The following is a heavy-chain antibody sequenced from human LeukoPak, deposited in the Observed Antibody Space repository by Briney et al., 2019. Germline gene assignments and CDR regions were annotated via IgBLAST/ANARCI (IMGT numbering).Heavy chain of an antibody. Sequence: GGSLRLXCAXXXXXFSXXXMHWVRXXXXXXLEWVAVIWYDGSNKYYADSVKGRFTISRDNSKNTLYLQMNSLRAEDTAVYYCARGQYYFDYWGQGTLVTVSS. J-gene: IGHJ4*02. CDR3: ARGQYYFDY. CDR1: XXXFSXXX. V-gene: IGHV3-33*01. CDR2: IWYDGSNK.